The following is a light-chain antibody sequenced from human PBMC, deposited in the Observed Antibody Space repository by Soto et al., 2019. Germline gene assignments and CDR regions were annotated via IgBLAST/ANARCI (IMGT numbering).Light chain of an antibody. J-gene: IGKJ1*01. CDR1: QSVTSSY. CDR2: GAS. CDR3: QHYDRAPMWT. V-gene: IGKV3-20*01. Sequence: IMLTQSAGTLSLYPGERATLSCRASQSVTSSYLAWYQQKPGQAPKLLIYGASTRATGIPARFSGSGSGTEFTLTISSLQSEDFAVYYCQHYDRAPMWTFGQGGKAAIK.